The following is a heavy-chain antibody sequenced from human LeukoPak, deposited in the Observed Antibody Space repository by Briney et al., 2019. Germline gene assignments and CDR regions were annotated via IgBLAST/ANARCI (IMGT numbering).Heavy chain of an antibody. J-gene: IGHJ4*02. CDR1: GFTFYDYA. Sequence: GGSLRLSCAASGFTFYDYAMHWVRQAPGKGLEWVSGISWNSGSIGYADSVKGRFTISRDNAKNSLYLQMNSLRAEDTALYYCAKDRWSGYDYHYFDYWGQGTLVTVSS. D-gene: IGHD5-12*01. V-gene: IGHV3-9*01. CDR2: ISWNSGSI. CDR3: AKDRWSGYDYHYFDY.